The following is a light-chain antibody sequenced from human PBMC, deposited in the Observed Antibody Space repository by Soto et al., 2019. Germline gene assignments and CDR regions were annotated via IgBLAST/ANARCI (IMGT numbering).Light chain of an antibody. CDR3: QRYDSFRT. J-gene: IGKJ1*01. V-gene: IGKV3-20*01. CDR1: QSVSSNF. Sequence: EIVLTQSPGTLSLSPGERATLSCRASQSVSSNFLAWYQQKPGQAPRLLIYGASNRATGITDRFSGSGSGTDFTLTITRLEPEDFAMYYYQRYDSFRTFGQGTKVEI. CDR2: GAS.